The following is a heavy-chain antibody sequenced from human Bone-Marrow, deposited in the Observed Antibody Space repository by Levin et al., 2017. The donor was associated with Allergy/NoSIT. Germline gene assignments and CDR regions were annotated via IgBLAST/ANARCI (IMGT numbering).Heavy chain of an antibody. CDR2: ISYDGSSQ. CDR1: GFTFSNYG. CDR3: ARGPPPREQNALPPSPYALDV. Sequence: GESLKISCVASGFTFSNYGLHWVRQAPGKGLEWVAFISYDGSSQYYADSVRGRFTVSRVNSKNTLYLQMNSLRADDTAVYYCARGPPPREQNALPPSPYALDVWGHGTMVTVSS. V-gene: IGHV3-30*03. J-gene: IGHJ6*02. D-gene: IGHD1/OR15-1a*01.